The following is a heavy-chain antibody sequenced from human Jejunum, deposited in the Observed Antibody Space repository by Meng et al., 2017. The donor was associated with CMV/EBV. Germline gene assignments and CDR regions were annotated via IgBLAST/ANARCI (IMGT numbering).Heavy chain of an antibody. V-gene: IGHV3-74*01. D-gene: IGHD6-13*01. Sequence: SGFTFSSYWMHWVRQAPGKGLVWVSRINTDGTTISYADSVKGRFTVSRDNSKNTLYLQMNSLRAEDTAVYYCARDAADSSSPAWFDPWGQGTLVTVSS. J-gene: IGHJ5*02. CDR3: ARDAADSSSPAWFDP. CDR2: INTDGTTI. CDR1: GFTFSSYW.